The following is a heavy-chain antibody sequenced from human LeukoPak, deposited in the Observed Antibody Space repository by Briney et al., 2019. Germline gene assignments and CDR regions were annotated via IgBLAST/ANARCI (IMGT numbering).Heavy chain of an antibody. CDR3: ATGGGLYGDYVYYYYGMDV. Sequence: SVKVSYKVSGYTLTELSMHWVRQAPGKGLEWMGGFDPEDGETIYAQKFQGRVTMTEDTSTDTAYMELSSLRSEDTAVYYCATGGGLYGDYVYYYYGMDVWGQGTTVTVSS. CDR1: GYTLTELS. J-gene: IGHJ6*02. D-gene: IGHD4-17*01. CDR2: FDPEDGET. V-gene: IGHV1-24*01.